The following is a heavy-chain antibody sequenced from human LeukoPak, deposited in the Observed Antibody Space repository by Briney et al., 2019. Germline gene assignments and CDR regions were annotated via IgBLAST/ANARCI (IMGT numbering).Heavy chain of an antibody. V-gene: IGHV1-69*01. Sequence: ASVKVSCKTSGDTFCSYAISWVRQAPGQGLEWMGGIIPILGTANYAQEFQGRVTITADESTSTAYMELSSLRSEDTAVYFCAREANYYESSGYSTDYWGQGTLVTVSS. CDR2: IIPILGTA. CDR1: GDTFCSYA. CDR3: AREANYYESSGYSTDY. J-gene: IGHJ4*02. D-gene: IGHD3-22*01.